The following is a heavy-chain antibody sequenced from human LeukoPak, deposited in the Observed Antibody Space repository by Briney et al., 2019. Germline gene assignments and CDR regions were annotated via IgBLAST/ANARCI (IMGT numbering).Heavy chain of an antibody. V-gene: IGHV3-23*01. Sequence: GGSLRLSCAASGFTFSSYAMSWVRQAPGKGLEWVSAISGSGGSTYYADSVKGRFTISRDNSKNTLYLQMNSLRAEDTAVYYCAKVKSVLLWFGELNTDYYGMDVWGQGTTVTVSS. CDR2: ISGSGGST. CDR3: AKVKSVLLWFGELNTDYYGMDV. J-gene: IGHJ6*02. CDR1: GFTFSSYA. D-gene: IGHD3-10*01.